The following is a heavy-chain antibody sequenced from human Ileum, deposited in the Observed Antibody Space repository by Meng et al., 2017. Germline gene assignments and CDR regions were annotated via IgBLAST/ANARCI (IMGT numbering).Heavy chain of an antibody. CDR1: GFSFSDYY. CDR2: VSNGGRSI. D-gene: IGHD3-10*01. V-gene: IGHV3-11*04. J-gene: IGHJ6*02. Sequence: GGSLSLSCVASGFSFSDYYMNWIRQAPGKGLEWISYVSNGGRSIYYADSVKGRFTISRDNAKNSVFLQLTGLRDEDTAVYYCARSMIRGVVLDGMDVWGQGTTVTVSS. CDR3: ARSMIRGVVLDGMDV.